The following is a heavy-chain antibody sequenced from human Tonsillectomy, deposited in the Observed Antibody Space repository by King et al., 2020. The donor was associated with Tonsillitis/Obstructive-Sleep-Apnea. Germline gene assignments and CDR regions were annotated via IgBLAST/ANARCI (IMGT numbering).Heavy chain of an antibody. V-gene: IGHV4-59*01. CDR1: GGSISSYY. CDR2: IYYSGST. Sequence: QLQESGPGLVKPSETLSLTCTVSGGSISSYYWSWIRQPPGKGLEWIGYIYYSGSTNYNPSLKSRVTISVDTSKNQFSLKLSSVTAADTAVYYCARDPDDYMDVWGNGTTVTVSS. CDR3: ARDPDDYMDV. D-gene: IGHD1-14*01. J-gene: IGHJ6*03.